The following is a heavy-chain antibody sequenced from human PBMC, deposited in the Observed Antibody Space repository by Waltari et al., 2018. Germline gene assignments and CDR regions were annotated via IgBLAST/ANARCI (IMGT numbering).Heavy chain of an antibody. J-gene: IGHJ4*02. D-gene: IGHD3-16*01. Sequence: EVQLAESGGAVVRPGGSLRLTCVASGFKFNDYGMSWVRRVPGKGLEWVSVITWNGGIISYSDSVKGRFTITRDNDKNSLSLQMTSLRAEDTALYYCARYLNWGLPRFDNWGQGTQVTVSS. CDR1: GFKFNDYG. V-gene: IGHV3-20*04. CDR2: ITWNGGII. CDR3: ARYLNWGLPRFDN.